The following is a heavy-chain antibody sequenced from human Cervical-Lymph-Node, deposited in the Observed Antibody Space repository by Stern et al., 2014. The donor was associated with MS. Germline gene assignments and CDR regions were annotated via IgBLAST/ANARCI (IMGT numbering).Heavy chain of an antibody. CDR3: AKDMGWLQSPFDY. Sequence: EVQLVESGGGLVQPGRSLRLSCAASGFTFDDYAMHWVRQAPGKGLEWVSGISWNSGSIGYADSVKGRFTISRDNAKNSLYLQMNSLRAEDTALYYCAKDMGWLQSPFDYWGQGTLVTVSS. D-gene: IGHD5-24*01. CDR2: ISWNSGSI. CDR1: GFTFDDYA. J-gene: IGHJ4*02. V-gene: IGHV3-9*01.